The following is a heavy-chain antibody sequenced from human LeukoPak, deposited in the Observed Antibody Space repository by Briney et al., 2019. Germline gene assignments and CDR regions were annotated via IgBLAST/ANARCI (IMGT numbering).Heavy chain of an antibody. CDR2: ISGGGHSI. CDR3: GGRGVIDY. D-gene: IGHD3-10*01. J-gene: IGHJ4*02. V-gene: IGHV3-23*01. Sequence: GGSLRLSCAVSGLTFSDYAMSWIRQAPGKGLEWVSSISGGGHSIDYKDSVKGRFTISRDNSKNTLYLQMNSLRAEDTAVYYCGGRGVIDYWGQGTLVTVSS. CDR1: GLTFSDYA.